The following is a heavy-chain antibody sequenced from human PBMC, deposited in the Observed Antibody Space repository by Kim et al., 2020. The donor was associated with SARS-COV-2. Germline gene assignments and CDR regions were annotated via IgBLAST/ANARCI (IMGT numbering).Heavy chain of an antibody. V-gene: IGHV1-8*01. CDR1: GYTFTSYD. Sequence: ASVKVSYKASGYTFTSYDINWVRQATGQGLEWMGWMNPNSGNTGYAQKFQGRVTMTRNTSISTAYMELSSLRSEDTAVYYCARGPREVLRFLEWLLFHGMDVWGQGTTVTVSS. CDR2: MNPNSGNT. J-gene: IGHJ6*02. D-gene: IGHD3-3*01. CDR3: ARGPREVLRFLEWLLFHGMDV.